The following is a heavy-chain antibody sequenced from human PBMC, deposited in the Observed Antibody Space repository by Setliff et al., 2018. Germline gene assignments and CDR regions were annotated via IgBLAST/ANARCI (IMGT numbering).Heavy chain of an antibody. CDR1: GVSITSHY. CDR3: ARDPLTTNRRRAFDI. D-gene: IGHD4-17*01. CDR2: IYYSGST. V-gene: IGHV4-59*06. Sequence: SETLSLTCTVSGVSITSHYWSWIRQHPGKGLEWIGYIYYSGSTYYNPSLKSRVTISVDTSKNQFSLKLSSVTAADTAVYYCARDPLTTNRRRAFDIWGQGTMGT. J-gene: IGHJ3*02.